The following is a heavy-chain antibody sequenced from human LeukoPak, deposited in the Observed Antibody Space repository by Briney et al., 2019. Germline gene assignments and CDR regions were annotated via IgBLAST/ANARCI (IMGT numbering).Heavy chain of an antibody. CDR1: GGSFSGYQ. CDR2: INHSGNT. CDR3: ARGGRVVAIDF. D-gene: IGHD3-22*01. Sequence: SETLSLTCAVYGGSFSGYQCNWIRQPPGKGLEWIGEINHSGNTYYNPSLKSRVTMSVDTSKNQFSLKLSSVTAADTAVYYCARGGRVVAIDFWGQGTLVTVSS. J-gene: IGHJ4*02. V-gene: IGHV4-34*01.